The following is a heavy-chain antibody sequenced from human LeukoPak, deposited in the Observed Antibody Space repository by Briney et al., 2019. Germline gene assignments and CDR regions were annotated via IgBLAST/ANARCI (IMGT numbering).Heavy chain of an antibody. V-gene: IGHV3-9*03. J-gene: IGHJ3*02. CDR2: ISWNSGTI. CDR1: GFTFDDYA. Sequence: PGGFLRLSCAASGFTFDDYAMYWVRQVPGKGLEWVSGISWNSGTIGYADSVKGRFTISRDNAKTSLYLQMNSLRAEDMALYYCARDRRDGYFGDAFDIWGQGTMVTVSS. CDR3: ARDRRDGYFGDAFDI. D-gene: IGHD5-24*01.